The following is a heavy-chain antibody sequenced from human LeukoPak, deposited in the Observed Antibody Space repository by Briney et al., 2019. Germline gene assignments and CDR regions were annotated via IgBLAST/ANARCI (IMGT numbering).Heavy chain of an antibody. CDR2: INAGNGNT. Sequence: GASVKVSCKASGYTFTSYYMHWVRQAPGQRLEWMGWINAGNGNTKYSQEFQGRVTITRDTSASTAYMELSSLRSEDMAVYYCARDAHYYGSGSYYDYWGQGTLVTVPS. D-gene: IGHD3-10*01. CDR3: ARDAHYYGSGSYYDY. J-gene: IGHJ4*02. CDR1: GYTFTSYY. V-gene: IGHV1-3*03.